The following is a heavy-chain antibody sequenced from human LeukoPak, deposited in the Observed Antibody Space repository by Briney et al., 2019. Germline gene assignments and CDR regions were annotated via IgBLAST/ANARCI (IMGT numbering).Heavy chain of an antibody. D-gene: IGHD4-11*01. Sequence: SETLSLTCTVSGGSISSYYWSWIRQPPGKGLEWIGYIYYSGSTNYNPSLKSRVTISVDTSKNQFSLKLSSVTAADTAVYYCARLRPHYSNYDLGYFDYWGQGTLVTVSS. CDR2: IYYSGST. CDR3: ARLRPHYSNYDLGYFDY. CDR1: GGSISSYY. V-gene: IGHV4-59*01. J-gene: IGHJ4*02.